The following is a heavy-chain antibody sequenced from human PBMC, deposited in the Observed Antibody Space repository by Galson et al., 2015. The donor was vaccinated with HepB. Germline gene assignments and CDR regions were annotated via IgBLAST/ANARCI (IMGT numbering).Heavy chain of an antibody. CDR1: GFTFSSYG. CDR3: AKDQGDPV. V-gene: IGHV3-30*18. Sequence: SLRLSCAASGFTFSSYGMHWVRQAPGKGLEWVAVISYDGSNKYYADSVKGRFTISRDNSKNTLYLQMNSLRAEDTAVYYCAKDQGDPVWGQGTTVTVSS. J-gene: IGHJ6*02. CDR2: ISYDGSNK.